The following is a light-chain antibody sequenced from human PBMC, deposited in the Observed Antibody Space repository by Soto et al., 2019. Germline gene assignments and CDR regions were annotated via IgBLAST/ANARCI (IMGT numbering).Light chain of an antibody. CDR1: QSLRSN. CDR3: QQYTDWPPYT. J-gene: IGKJ2*01. Sequence: EIVMTQSPATLSVSPGERFTLSCSSSQSLRSNLAWYQQKPGQAPRLLIYGASTRATGIPARFSGSGSGTEFTLTISSLQSEDFAIYYCQQYTDWPPYTFGQGTKVDIK. V-gene: IGKV3-15*01. CDR2: GAS.